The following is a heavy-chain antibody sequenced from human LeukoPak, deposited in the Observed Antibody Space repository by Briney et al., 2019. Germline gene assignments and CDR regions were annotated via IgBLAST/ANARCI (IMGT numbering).Heavy chain of an antibody. Sequence: GGSLRLSXAASEFTFSNYWMNWVRQAPGKGLVWVSRIKGDGSTTTYADSVKGRFTISRDNAKNTLYLQMNSLRAEDTAVYYCARYYYDSSGSQGAFDLWGQGTMVTVSS. CDR1: EFTFSNYW. CDR2: IKGDGSTT. CDR3: ARYYYDSSGSQGAFDL. D-gene: IGHD3-22*01. V-gene: IGHV3-74*01. J-gene: IGHJ3*01.